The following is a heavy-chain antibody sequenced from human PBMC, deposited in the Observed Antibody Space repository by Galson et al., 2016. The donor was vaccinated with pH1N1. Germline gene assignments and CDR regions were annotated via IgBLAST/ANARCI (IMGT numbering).Heavy chain of an antibody. CDR1: GFTFSDYE. D-gene: IGHD3-10*01. CDR3: ARRGGRPLLLAFDG. V-gene: IGHV3-74*01. J-gene: IGHJ3*01. CDR2: IYHHGTRT. Sequence: SLRLSCAASGFTFSDYEMHWVRQVPGKGLVWVSRIYHHGTRTNYADSVKGRFAISRDNAKNMFFLEMSSLRAEDTAIYYCARRGGRPLLLAFDGWGQGTMVTVAS.